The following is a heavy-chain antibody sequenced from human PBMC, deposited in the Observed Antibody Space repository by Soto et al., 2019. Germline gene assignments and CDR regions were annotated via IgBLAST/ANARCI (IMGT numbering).Heavy chain of an antibody. CDR3: AKDGRGYRSTNYYYYGMDV. D-gene: IGHD6-13*01. Sequence: PGGSLRLSCAASGFTFSSYAMSWVRQAPGKGLEWVSAISGSGGSTYYADSVKGRFTISRDNSKNTLYLQMNGLRAEDTAVYYCAKDGRGYRSTNYYYYGMDVWGQGTTVTVSS. J-gene: IGHJ6*02. CDR2: ISGSGGST. CDR1: GFTFSSYA. V-gene: IGHV3-23*01.